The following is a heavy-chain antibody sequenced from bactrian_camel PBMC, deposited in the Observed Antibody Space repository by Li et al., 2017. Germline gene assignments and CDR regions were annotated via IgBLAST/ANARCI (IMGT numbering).Heavy chain of an antibody. J-gene: IGHJ4*01. CDR1: GFTFSNYW. D-gene: IGHD6*01. Sequence: VESGGSLRLSCVGSGFTFSNYWIYWVRRAPGKGLEWVSVVNSGGGSTYYADSVKGRFTMFRDNAKNMLYLQMNSLKTEDMATYYYANGPTYGGSWGIPEYNYWGQGTQVTVS. CDR2: VNSGGGST. V-gene: IGHV3S1*01. CDR3: ANGPTYGGSWGIPEYNY.